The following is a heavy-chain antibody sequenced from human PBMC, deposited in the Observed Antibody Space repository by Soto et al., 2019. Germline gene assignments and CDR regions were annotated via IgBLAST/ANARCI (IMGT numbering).Heavy chain of an antibody. D-gene: IGHD3-3*01. J-gene: IGHJ6*02. CDR2: IVVGSGNT. V-gene: IGHV1-58*01. CDR1: GFTFTSSA. CDR3: AADTYYDFWSGYYISDYYGMXV. Sequence: SVKVSCKASGFTFTSSAVQWVRQARGQRLEWIGWIVVGSGNTNYAQKFQERVTITRDMSTSTAYMELSSLRSEDTAVYYCAADTYYDFWSGYYISDYYGMXVWGQGTTVXVSS.